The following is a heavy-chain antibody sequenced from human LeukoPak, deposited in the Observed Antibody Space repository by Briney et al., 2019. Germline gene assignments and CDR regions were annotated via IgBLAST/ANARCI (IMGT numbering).Heavy chain of an antibody. D-gene: IGHD6-19*01. CDR3: ARAGGSGWTPYHYGMDV. V-gene: IGHV4-59*12. CDR2: IYYSGNT. J-gene: IGHJ6*02. Sequence: SETLSLTCTVSVGSISSYYWSWIRQPPGKGLEWVGYIYYSGNTNHNPSLKSRVTISVDTSKNQFSLKLSSVTAADTAVYYCARAGGSGWTPYHYGMDVWGQGTTVTVSS. CDR1: VGSISSYY.